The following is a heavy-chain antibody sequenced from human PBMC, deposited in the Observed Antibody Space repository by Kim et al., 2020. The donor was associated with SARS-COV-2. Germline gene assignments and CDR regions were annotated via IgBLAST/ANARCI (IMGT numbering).Heavy chain of an antibody. Sequence: ASVKVSCKASAYTFTSYGISWVRQAPGQGLEWMGWISVYNGNTNYAQKFQGRVTMTTDTSTSTAYMELRSLTSDDTAVYYCARDRGDIVGARTFDYWGQGTLVTVSS. CDR1: AYTFTSYG. D-gene: IGHD1-26*01. J-gene: IGHJ4*02. V-gene: IGHV1-18*01. CDR2: ISVYNGNT. CDR3: ARDRGDIVGARTFDY.